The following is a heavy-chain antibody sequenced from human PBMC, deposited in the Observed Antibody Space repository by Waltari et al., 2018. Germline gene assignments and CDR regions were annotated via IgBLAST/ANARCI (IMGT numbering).Heavy chain of an antibody. J-gene: IGHJ5*02. CDR2: ISSRGTYI. Sequence: DVQLVESGGGLVRPGGSVRLSCEASGSTFGDYTFNWVRQSPGKGLEWLSSISSRGTYIYYKDSVKGRFIISRDNTKNTLYLQMDGLRADDTAVYYCARSGRQENWFDPWGQGILVTVSS. CDR1: GSTFGDYT. CDR3: ARSGRQENWFDP. D-gene: IGHD2-15*01. V-gene: IGHV3-21*02.